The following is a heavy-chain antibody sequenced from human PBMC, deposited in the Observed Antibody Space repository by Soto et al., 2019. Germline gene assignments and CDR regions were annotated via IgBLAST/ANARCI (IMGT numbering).Heavy chain of an antibody. J-gene: IGHJ4*02. Sequence: QVQLVQSGAEVKKPGSSVKVSCKASGGTFSSYAISWVRQAPGQGLEWMGGIITIFGTANYAQKFQGRVTISADESTSTAYKELSSLRSEDTAVYDCARSPRTYDFLGGGDDWGQGTLVTFSS. D-gene: IGHD3-3*01. V-gene: IGHV1-69*01. CDR3: ARSPRTYDFLGGGDD. CDR1: GGTFSSYA. CDR2: IITIFGTA.